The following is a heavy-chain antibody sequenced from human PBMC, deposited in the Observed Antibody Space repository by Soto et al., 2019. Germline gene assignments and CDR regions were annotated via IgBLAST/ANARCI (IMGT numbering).Heavy chain of an antibody. CDR3: AREEYYYGSGAFFDC. V-gene: IGHV1-69*08. D-gene: IGHD3-10*01. CDR2: IIPILGIA. CDR1: GGTFSSYT. J-gene: IGHJ4*02. Sequence: QVQLVQSGAEVKKPGSSVKVSCKASGGTFSSYTISWVRQAPGQGLEWMGRIIPILGIANYAQKFQGRVTITADKSTSTAYMELSSLRSEDTAVYYCAREEYYYGSGAFFDCWGQGTLVTVSS.